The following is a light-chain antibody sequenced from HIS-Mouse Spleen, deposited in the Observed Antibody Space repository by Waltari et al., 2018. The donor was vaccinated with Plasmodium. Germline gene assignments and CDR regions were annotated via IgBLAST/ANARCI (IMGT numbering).Light chain of an antibody. CDR1: SSDVGGYNY. V-gene: IGLV2-14*03. CDR3: SSYTSSSTLV. Sequence: QSALTQPASVSGSPGQSITLSCTGTSSDVGGYNYVSWYQQHPGKAPKLISYDVSNRPSGVSNRFSGSKSGNTASLTISGLQAEDEADYYCSSYTSSSTLVFGGGTKLTVL. J-gene: IGLJ2*01. CDR2: DVS.